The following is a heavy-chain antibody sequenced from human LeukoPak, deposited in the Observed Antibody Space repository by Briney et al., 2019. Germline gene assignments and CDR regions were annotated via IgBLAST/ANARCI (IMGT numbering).Heavy chain of an antibody. Sequence: GGSLRLSCAASGFTFSSYAMHWVRQAPGKGLEWVAVISYDGSNKYYADSVKGRFTISRDNSKNTLYLQMNSLRAEVTAVYYCARDRGMGSGSYYGWFDPWGQGTLVTVSS. CDR1: GFTFSSYA. D-gene: IGHD3-10*01. J-gene: IGHJ5*02. CDR3: ARDRGMGSGSYYGWFDP. V-gene: IGHV3-30*04. CDR2: ISYDGSNK.